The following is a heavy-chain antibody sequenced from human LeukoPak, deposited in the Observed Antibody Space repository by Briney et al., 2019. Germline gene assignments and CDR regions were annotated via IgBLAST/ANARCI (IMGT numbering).Heavy chain of an antibody. D-gene: IGHD3-22*01. CDR3: ARHTFYYYDSSGYYERPFDY. V-gene: IGHV4-39*01. J-gene: IGHJ4*02. CDR2: IYYSGST. Sequence: SETLPLTCTVSGGSISSSSYYWGWIRQPPGKGLEWIGSIYYSGSTYYNPSLKSRVTISVDTSRNQFSLKLSSVTAADTAVYYCARHTFYYYDSSGYYERPFDYWGQGTLVTVSS. CDR1: GGSISSSSYY.